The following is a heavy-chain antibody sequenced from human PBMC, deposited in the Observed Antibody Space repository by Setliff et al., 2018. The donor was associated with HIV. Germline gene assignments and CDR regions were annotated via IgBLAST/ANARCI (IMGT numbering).Heavy chain of an antibody. D-gene: IGHD6-13*01. Sequence: PSETLSLTCTLNGVPLSDYYWNWIRQSPGKGLEWIANVYSDGRANYNPSLKGRVTISVDTSKNQFSLKLSSVTAADTAVYYCARVSYSKAWGAAGTWRFLNHYGMDVWGQGTTVTVSS. V-gene: IGHV4-34*01. CDR3: ARVSYSKAWGAAGTWRFLNHYGMDV. CDR2: VYSDGRA. CDR1: GVPLSDYY. J-gene: IGHJ6*02.